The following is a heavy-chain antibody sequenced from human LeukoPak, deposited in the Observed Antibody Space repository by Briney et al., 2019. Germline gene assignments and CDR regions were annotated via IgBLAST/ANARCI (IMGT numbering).Heavy chain of an antibody. Sequence: PGGSLRLSCAASGFTFSSYLMSWVRQAPGKRLEWVANIKQDGSEKYYVDSVKGRFTISRDNAKNSLYLQMNSLRAEDTAVYYCAGGEIWLGDTLDAFDIWGQGTMVTVSS. D-gene: IGHD3-10*01. CDR1: GFTFSSYL. CDR2: IKQDGSEK. V-gene: IGHV3-7*03. CDR3: AGGEIWLGDTLDAFDI. J-gene: IGHJ3*02.